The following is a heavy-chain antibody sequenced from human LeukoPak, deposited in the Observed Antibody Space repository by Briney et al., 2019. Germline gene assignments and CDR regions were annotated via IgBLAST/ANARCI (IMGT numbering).Heavy chain of an antibody. V-gene: IGHV1-3*01. J-gene: IGHJ4*02. CDR1: GYTFTTHA. D-gene: IGHD1-26*01. CDR3: ARQGGGPYSGSPLDY. CDR2: INADNGNT. Sequence: GASVKVSCKASGYTFTTHAMHWVRQAPGQRLEWMGWINADNGNTRYSQKFQGKVTITRDASARTAYMELNSLRSDDTAVYYCARQGGGPYSGSPLDYWGQGTLVTVSS.